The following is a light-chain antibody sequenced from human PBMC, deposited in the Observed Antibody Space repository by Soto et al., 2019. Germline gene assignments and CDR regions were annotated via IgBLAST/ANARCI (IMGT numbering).Light chain of an antibody. J-gene: IGKJ1*01. CDR3: QQYHSFPRT. V-gene: IGKV1D-8*01. CDR1: QGISSY. Sequence: VIWMPQSPSLLSASTGDRVTISCRVSQGISSYLAWYQQKPGKAPELLIYAASTLQSGVPSRFSGSGSGTDFTLTISCLQSEDFATYYGQQYHSFPRTFGQGTKVEIK. CDR2: AAS.